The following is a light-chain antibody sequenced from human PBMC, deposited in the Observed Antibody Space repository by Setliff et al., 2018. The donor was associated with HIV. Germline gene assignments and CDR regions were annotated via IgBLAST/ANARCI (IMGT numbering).Light chain of an antibody. CDR1: CSDVGGYNF. J-gene: IGLJ1*01. V-gene: IGLV2-11*01. CDR3: CSYAGSHTVV. Sequence: QSALTQPRSVSGSPGQSVTISCTGTCSDVGGYNFVSWYQQRPGKAPKLMIYDVTKRPSGVPDRFSGSKSGNTASLTISGLQAEDEADYYCCSYAGSHTVVFGTGTKVTVL. CDR2: DVT.